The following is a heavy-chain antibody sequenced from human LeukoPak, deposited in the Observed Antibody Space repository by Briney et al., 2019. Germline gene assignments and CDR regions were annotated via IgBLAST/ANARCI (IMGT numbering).Heavy chain of an antibody. CDR3: VKVSYYMDV. V-gene: IGHV3-23*01. Sequence: PWGSLRLSCSASGFTFSTYAMRWVRQAPGKGLEWVTSISASGGRTYYADSVKGRFTISRDNSKNSLYLQMNSLRAEDTAVYYCVKVSYYMDVWGKGTTVTVS. CDR2: ISASGGRT. CDR1: GFTFSTYA. J-gene: IGHJ6*03.